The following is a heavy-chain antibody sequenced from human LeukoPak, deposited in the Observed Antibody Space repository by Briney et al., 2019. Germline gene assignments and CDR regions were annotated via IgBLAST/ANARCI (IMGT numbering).Heavy chain of an antibody. CDR1: GGSISSYY. CDR2: IYYSGST. D-gene: IGHD4-17*01. Sequence: SETLSLTCTVSGGSISSYYWSWIRQPPGKGLEWIGYIYYSGSTNYNPSLKSRVTISVDTSKNQFSLKLSSVTAADTAVYYCARGRGDYGNFDYWGQGTLVTVSS. CDR3: ARGRGDYGNFDY. V-gene: IGHV4-59*08. J-gene: IGHJ4*02.